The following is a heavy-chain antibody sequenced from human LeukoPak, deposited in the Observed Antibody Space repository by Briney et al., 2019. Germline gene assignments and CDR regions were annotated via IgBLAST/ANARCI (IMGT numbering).Heavy chain of an antibody. D-gene: IGHD2-2*01. J-gene: IGHJ4*02. CDR1: GYTFTGYY. CDR2: INPNSGGT. V-gene: IGHV1-2*02. CDR3: AREQYCSSTSCYHY. Sequence: ASVNVSCKASGYTFTGYYMHWVRQAPGQGLEWMGWINPNSGGTNYAQKFQGRVTMTRDTSISTAYMELSRLRSDDTAVYYCAREQYCSSTSCYHYWGQGTLVTASS.